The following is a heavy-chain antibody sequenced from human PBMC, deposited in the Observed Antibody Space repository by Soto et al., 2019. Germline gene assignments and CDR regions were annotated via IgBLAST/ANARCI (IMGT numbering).Heavy chain of an antibody. CDR3: AKDRLAGNFDY. CDR2: IRHNGSNT. V-gene: IGHV3-23*01. CDR1: GFTFCSYG. J-gene: IGHJ4*02. Sequence: PGGSLRLSCAASGFTFCSYGMDWVRQAPGKGLEWVATIRHNGSNTYYADSVKGRFTISRDNSKNTLYLQMNGLRVEDTAVYYCAKDRLAGNFDYWGQGTQVTVSS.